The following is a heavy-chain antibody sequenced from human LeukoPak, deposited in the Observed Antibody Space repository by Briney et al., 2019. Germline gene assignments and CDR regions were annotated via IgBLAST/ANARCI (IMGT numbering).Heavy chain of an antibody. Sequence: VASVKVSCKASGYTFTGYYMHWVRQAPGQGLEWMGWINPNSGGTNYAQKFQGRVTMTRDTSISTAYMELSRLRSDDTAVYYCARDPITGTTYFDYWGQETLVTVSS. CDR1: GYTFTGYY. V-gene: IGHV1-2*02. D-gene: IGHD1-20*01. CDR3: ARDPITGTTYFDY. J-gene: IGHJ4*02. CDR2: INPNSGGT.